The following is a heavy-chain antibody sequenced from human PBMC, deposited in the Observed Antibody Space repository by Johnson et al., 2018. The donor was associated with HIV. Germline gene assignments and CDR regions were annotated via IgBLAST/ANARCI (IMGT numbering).Heavy chain of an antibody. CDR1: EFTFSTYG. V-gene: IGHV3-30*03. CDR2: ISYDGSNK. Sequence: QVQLVESGGGVVQPGRSLRLSCAASEFTFSTYGMHWVRQAPGKGLEWVAVISYDGSNKDYADSVKGRFTISRDNSKNTLYLQMNSLRAEDTAVYYCAMGTGDHDAFDIWGQGTVVTVSS. CDR3: AMGTGDHDAFDI. J-gene: IGHJ3*02. D-gene: IGHD3/OR15-3a*01.